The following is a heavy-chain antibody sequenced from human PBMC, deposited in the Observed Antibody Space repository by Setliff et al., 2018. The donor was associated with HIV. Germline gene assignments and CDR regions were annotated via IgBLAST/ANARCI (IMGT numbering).Heavy chain of an antibody. D-gene: IGHD2-15*01. CDR3: AKGPVSGVDL. Sequence: SETLSLTCAVSGYSISSGYYWGWIRQPPGRGLEWVGYIYHVGGTYYNPSLRSRVTISVDRSKNLFSLKLTSVTAADTAVYYCAKGPVSGVDLWGQGTLVTVSS. V-gene: IGHV4-38-2*01. CDR2: IYHVGGT. J-gene: IGHJ5*02. CDR1: GYSISSGYY.